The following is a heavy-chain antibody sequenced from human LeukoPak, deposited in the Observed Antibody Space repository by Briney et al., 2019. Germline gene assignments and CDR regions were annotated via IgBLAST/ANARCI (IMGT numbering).Heavy chain of an antibody. CDR2: ISSSGSTI. Sequence: GGSLRLSCAASGLTFSSYEMNWVRQAPGKGLEWVSYISSSGSTIYYADSVKGRFTISRDNAKNSLYLQMNSLRAEDTAVYYCARDAGYCSSTSCYLYYFDYWGQGTLVTVSS. D-gene: IGHD2-2*01. CDR3: ARDAGYCSSTSCYLYYFDY. J-gene: IGHJ4*02. CDR1: GLTFSSYE. V-gene: IGHV3-48*03.